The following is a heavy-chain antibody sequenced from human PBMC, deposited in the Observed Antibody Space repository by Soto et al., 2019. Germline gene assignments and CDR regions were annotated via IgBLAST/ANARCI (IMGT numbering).Heavy chain of an antibody. CDR3: ASMIGDPVLSFDS. CDR2: IFYSGST. CDR1: GGSISSYY. V-gene: IGHV4-59*01. D-gene: IGHD3-10*02. J-gene: IGHJ5*01. Sequence: QVQLQESGPGLVKPSVTLSLTCTVSGGSISSYYWSWIRQPPGKGLEWIGFIFYSGSTSYNPSLKSRVTISIDTSEYQFSLKLNSVTAADTAVYYCASMIGDPVLSFDSWGQGTLVAVSS.